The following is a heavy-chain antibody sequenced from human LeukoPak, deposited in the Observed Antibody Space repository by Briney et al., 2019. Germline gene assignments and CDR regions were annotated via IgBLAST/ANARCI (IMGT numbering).Heavy chain of an antibody. CDR2: INHSGST. V-gene: IGHV4-34*01. Sequence: KPSETLSLTCAVYGGSFSGYYWSWIRQPPGKGLEWIGEINHSGSTNYNPPLKSRVTISVDTSKNQFSLKLSSVTAADTAVYYCARDRRSGSYDYWGQGTLVTVSS. CDR1: GGSFSGYY. D-gene: IGHD1-26*01. CDR3: ARDRRSGSYDY. J-gene: IGHJ4*02.